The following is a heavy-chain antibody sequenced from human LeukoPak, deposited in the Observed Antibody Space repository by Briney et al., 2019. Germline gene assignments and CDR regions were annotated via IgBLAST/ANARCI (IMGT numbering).Heavy chain of an antibody. D-gene: IGHD4-23*01. CDR3: TPTIRKYGGNLNALDI. Sequence: GGSLRLSCAVSGFTFSNGWMTWVRQAPGKGLEWVGRVKSKADGGTIDYAAPVKGRFTISRDDSKATLYLQMNSLKIEDTAIYYCTPTIRKYGGNLNALDIWGQGTMVTVSS. V-gene: IGHV3-15*01. CDR2: VKSKADGGTI. CDR1: GFTFSNGW. J-gene: IGHJ3*02.